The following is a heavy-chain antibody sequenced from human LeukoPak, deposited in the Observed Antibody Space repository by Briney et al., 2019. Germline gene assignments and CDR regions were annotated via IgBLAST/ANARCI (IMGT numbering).Heavy chain of an antibody. CDR3: AKDRTGSGTPYYYYGMDV. J-gene: IGHJ6*02. Sequence: GGSLRLSCAAPGFTISSYAMSWVRQAPGKGLEWVSAISASGGSTYYADSVKGRFTISRDNSKNTLYLQMNSLRAEDTAVYYCAKDRTGSGTPYYYYGMDVWGQGTTVTVSS. V-gene: IGHV3-23*01. CDR1: GFTISSYA. CDR2: ISASGGST. D-gene: IGHD2-8*02.